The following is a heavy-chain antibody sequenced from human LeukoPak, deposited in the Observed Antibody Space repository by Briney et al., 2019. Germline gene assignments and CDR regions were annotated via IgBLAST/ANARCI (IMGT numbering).Heavy chain of an antibody. V-gene: IGHV3-23*01. CDR1: GFTFSSYD. CDR2: ISGNGGSA. D-gene: IGHD4-17*01. J-gene: IGHJ5*02. CDR3: ASTVTTPSNWFDP. Sequence: GGSLRLSCAASGFTFSSYDMSWVRQAPGKGLEWVSVISGNGGSAYYPDSVKGRFTISRDNAKNSLYLQMNSLRAEDTAVYYCASTVTTPSNWFDPWGQGTLVTVSS.